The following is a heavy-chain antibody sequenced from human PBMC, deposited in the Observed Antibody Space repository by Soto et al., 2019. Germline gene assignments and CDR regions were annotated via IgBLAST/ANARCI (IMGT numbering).Heavy chain of an antibody. J-gene: IGHJ6*02. Sequence: GGSLRLSCAASGFTFSDYYMSWIRQAPGKGLEWVSYISSSGSTIYYADSVKGRFTISRDNAKNSLYLQMNSLRAEDTAVYYCARDGLYQLLDYYYYGMDVWGQGTTVTVSS. CDR3: ARDGLYQLLDYYYYGMDV. CDR2: ISSSGSTI. V-gene: IGHV3-11*01. CDR1: GFTFSDYY. D-gene: IGHD2-2*01.